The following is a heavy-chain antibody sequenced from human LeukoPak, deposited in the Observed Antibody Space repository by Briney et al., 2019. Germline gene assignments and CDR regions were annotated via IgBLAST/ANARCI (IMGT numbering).Heavy chain of an antibody. CDR2: ISSSSSYI. J-gene: IGHJ6*04. Sequence: GSLRLSCAASGFTFSSYSMNWVRQAPGKGLEWVSSISSSSSYIYYADSVKGRFTISRDNAKNSLYLQMISLRAEDTAVYYCARGVIAAAAYYYGMDVWGKGTTVTVSS. D-gene: IGHD6-13*01. CDR1: GFTFSSYS. V-gene: IGHV3-21*01. CDR3: ARGVIAAAAYYYGMDV.